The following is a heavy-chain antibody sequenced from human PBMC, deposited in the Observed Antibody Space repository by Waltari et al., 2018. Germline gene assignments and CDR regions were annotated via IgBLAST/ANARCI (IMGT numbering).Heavy chain of an antibody. CDR1: GGSISSSSYY. J-gene: IGHJ5*02. D-gene: IGHD5-12*01. CDR3: ARHWKKSGYRFDP. CDR2: IYYSGST. Sequence: QLQLQESGPGLVKPSETLSLTCTVSGGSISSSSYYWGWIRQSPGKGLEWIGSIYYSGSTYSSPTLKSRVTISGDTSKNQFSLKLSSVTAADTAVYYCARHWKKSGYRFDPWGQGTLVTVSS. V-gene: IGHV4-39*01.